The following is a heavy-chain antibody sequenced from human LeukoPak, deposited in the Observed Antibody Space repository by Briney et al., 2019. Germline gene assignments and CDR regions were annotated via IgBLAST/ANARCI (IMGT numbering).Heavy chain of an antibody. CDR2: IYTSGST. Sequence: SETLSLTCTVSGGSISSGSYYWSWIRQPAGKGLEWIGRIYTSGSTNYNPSLKSRVTISVDTSKNQFSLKLSSVTAADTAVYYCARTTMVRGTYYMDVWGKGTTVTISS. J-gene: IGHJ6*03. D-gene: IGHD3-10*01. CDR1: GGSISSGSYY. CDR3: ARTTMVRGTYYMDV. V-gene: IGHV4-61*02.